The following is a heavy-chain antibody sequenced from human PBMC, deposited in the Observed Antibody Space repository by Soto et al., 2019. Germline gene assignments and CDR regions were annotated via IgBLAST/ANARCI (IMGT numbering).Heavy chain of an antibody. CDR2: IYPGDSDT. D-gene: IGHD2-15*01. J-gene: IGHJ6*03. CDR1: GYSFTSYW. CDR3: ARHVDTPRYCSGGSCHDSYYYYYMDV. V-gene: IGHV5-51*01. Sequence: GESLKISCKGSGYSFTSYWIGWVRQMPGKGLEWMGIIYPGDSDTRYSPSFQGQVTISADKSISTAYLQWSSLKASDTAMYYCARHVDTPRYCSGGSCHDSYYYYYMDVWGKGTTVTVSS.